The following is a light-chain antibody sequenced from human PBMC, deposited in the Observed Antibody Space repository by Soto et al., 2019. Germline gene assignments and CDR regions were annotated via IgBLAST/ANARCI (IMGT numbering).Light chain of an antibody. J-gene: IGLJ2*01. Sequence: QSVLTQPPSVSGAPGQRVTISCTGSSSNIGAGHVVHWYQQFPGRAPNLLIYGTSNRPSGVPDRFSGSKSGTSASLAITGLQGEDEGDYSCQSYDNGLSASVFGGGTKLTVL. CDR2: GTS. CDR1: SSNIGAGHV. CDR3: QSYDNGLSASV. V-gene: IGLV1-40*01.